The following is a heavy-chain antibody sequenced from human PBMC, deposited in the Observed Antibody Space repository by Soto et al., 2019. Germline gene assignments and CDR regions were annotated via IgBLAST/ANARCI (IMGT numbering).Heavy chain of an antibody. V-gene: IGHV4-59*08. J-gene: IGHJ6*02. Sequence: PSETLSLTCAVSGGSTSGFYWSWIRQPPGKGLEWIGYIYYSGSTNYNPSLKSRVTMSVDTSKNQFSLKLGSVTAADTAVYYCARALVTDYNSRDYHYYFAMDVWGQGTSVTVSS. D-gene: IGHD3-22*01. CDR2: IYYSGST. CDR1: GGSTSGFY. CDR3: ARALVTDYNSRDYHYYFAMDV.